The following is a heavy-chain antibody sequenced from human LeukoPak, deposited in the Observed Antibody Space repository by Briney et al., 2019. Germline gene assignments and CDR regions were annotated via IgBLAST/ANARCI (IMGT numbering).Heavy chain of an antibody. CDR1: GFTFSSYD. J-gene: IGHJ4*02. V-gene: IGHV3-23*01. CDR3: AKEQMHRAVDYFDY. Sequence: PGASLRLSCAASGFTFSSYDMSWVRQAPGKGLEWVSAINGSGGSIYYADSVKGRFTISRDNSENTLYLQMNSLRAEDTAVYYCAKEQMHRAVDYFDYWGQGTLVTVSS. D-gene: IGHD6-19*01. CDR2: INGSGGSI.